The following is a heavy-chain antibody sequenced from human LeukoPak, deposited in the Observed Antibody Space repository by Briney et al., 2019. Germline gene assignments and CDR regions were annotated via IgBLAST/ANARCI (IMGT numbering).Heavy chain of an antibody. D-gene: IGHD6-19*01. CDR2: IRYDGSNK. J-gene: IGHJ4*02. CDR1: GFTFSSYG. CDR3: AKDRGSGWYYFDY. V-gene: IGHV3-30*02. Sequence: GGSLRLSCAASGFTFSSYGMHWVRQAPGKGLEWVAFIRYDGSNKYYADSVKGRFTISRDNSKNTLYLQMNSLRAEDTAVYYCAKDRGSGWYYFDYWGQGTLATVSS.